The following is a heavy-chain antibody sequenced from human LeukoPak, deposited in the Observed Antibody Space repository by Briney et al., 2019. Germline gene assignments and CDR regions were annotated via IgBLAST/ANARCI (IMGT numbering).Heavy chain of an antibody. V-gene: IGHV3-21*01. J-gene: IGHJ5*02. CDR1: GFTFSSYS. CDR2: ISSSSSYI. Sequence: PGGSLRLSCAASGFTFSSYSMNWVRQAPGKGLEWVSSISSSSSYIYYADSVKGRFTISRDNAKNSLYLQMNSLRAEDTAVYYYARDPVRGVIIDNWFDPWGQGTLVTVSS. D-gene: IGHD3-10*01. CDR3: ARDPVRGVIIDNWFDP.